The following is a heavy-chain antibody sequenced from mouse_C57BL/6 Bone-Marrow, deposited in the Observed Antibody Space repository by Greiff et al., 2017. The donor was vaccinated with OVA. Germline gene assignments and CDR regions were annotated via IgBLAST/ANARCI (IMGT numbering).Heavy chain of an antibody. Sequence: QVQLQQSGPELVKPGASVKLSCKASGYTFTSYDINWVKQRPGQGLEWIGWIYPRDGSTKYNEKFKGKATLTVDTSSSTAYMELHSLTSEDSAVYFCARRFDYYGSSDAMDYWGQGTSVTVSS. V-gene: IGHV1-85*01. CDR3: ARRFDYYGSSDAMDY. CDR1: GYTFTSYD. J-gene: IGHJ4*01. CDR2: IYPRDGST. D-gene: IGHD1-1*01.